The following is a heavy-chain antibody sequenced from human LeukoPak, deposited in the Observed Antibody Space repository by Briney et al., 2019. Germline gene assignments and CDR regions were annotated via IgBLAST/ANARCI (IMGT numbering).Heavy chain of an antibody. V-gene: IGHV3-33*01. D-gene: IGHD4-11*01. CDR1: GFIFRNYG. CDR3: ARSNDYSNPFDY. Sequence: GGSLRLSCVASGFIFRNYGMHWVRQAPGKGLEWVAVIWYDGSNKYYADSVKGRFTISRDNSKNTLYLQMNSLRAEDTAVYYCARSNDYSNPFDYWGQGTLVTVSS. CDR2: IWYDGSNK. J-gene: IGHJ4*02.